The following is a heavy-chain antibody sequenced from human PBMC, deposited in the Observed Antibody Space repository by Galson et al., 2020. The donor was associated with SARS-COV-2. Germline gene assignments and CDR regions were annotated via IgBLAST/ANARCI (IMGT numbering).Heavy chain of an antibody. CDR2: ISTTSTI. Sequence: ETLSLTCAASGFTFSTYSMKWVRQPPGKGLEWLSYISTTSTIYYADSVKGRFTISRDNAKSSLYLQMNSLRADDTAVYFCVRLTDGYDRHWGTYYYYGMDVWGQGTTVTVSS. CDR3: VRLTDGYDRHWGTYYYYGMDV. V-gene: IGHV3-48*04. J-gene: IGHJ6*02. D-gene: IGHD5-12*01. CDR1: GFTFSTYS.